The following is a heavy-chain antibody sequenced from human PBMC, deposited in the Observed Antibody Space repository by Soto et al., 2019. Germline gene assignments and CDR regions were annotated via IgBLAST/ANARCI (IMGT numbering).Heavy chain of an antibody. CDR2: IYSGGST. Sequence: EVQVVESGGGLVQPGGSLRLSCAASGFTVSSDYMNWVRQAPGKGLEWVSVIYSGGSTYYADSVKGRFSISRDKSKNTLYLQMNSLRAEDTAVYYCARDPGDRNGMIVWGQGTTVIVSS. J-gene: IGHJ6*02. D-gene: IGHD1-26*01. V-gene: IGHV3-66*01. CDR3: ARDPGDRNGMIV. CDR1: GFTVSSDY.